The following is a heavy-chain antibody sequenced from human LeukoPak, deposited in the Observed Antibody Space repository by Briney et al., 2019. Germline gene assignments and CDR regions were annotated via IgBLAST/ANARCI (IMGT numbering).Heavy chain of an antibody. CDR3: AKDGSSCSGGSCYSWFDP. CDR2: ISGSGGST. CDR1: GFTFSSYA. D-gene: IGHD2-15*01. Sequence: HSGGSLRLSCAASGFTFSSYAMSWVRQAPGKGLEWVSAISGSGGSTYYADSVKGRFTISRDNSKNTLYLQMNSLRAEDTAVYYCAKDGSSCSGGSCYSWFDPWGQGTLVTVSS. J-gene: IGHJ5*02. V-gene: IGHV3-23*01.